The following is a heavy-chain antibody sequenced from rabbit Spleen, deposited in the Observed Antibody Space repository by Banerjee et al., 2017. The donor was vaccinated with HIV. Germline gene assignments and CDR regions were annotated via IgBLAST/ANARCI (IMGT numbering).Heavy chain of an antibody. CDR2: IYAGTIGST. Sequence: QSLEESGGDLVKPGASLTLTCTASGFSLSNNYVMCWVRQAPGKGLEWIACIYAGTIGSTYSASWAKGRFTCSKTSSTTVTLQMTSLTAADTATYFCARDVGTYDYIDVYFDLWGQGPWSPS. J-gene: IGHJ4*01. V-gene: IGHV1S40*01. CDR1: GFSLSNNYV. D-gene: IGHD1-1*01. CDR3: ARDVGTYDYIDVYFDL.